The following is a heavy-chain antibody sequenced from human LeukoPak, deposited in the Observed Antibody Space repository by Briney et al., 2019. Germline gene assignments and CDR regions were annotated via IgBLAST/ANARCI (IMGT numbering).Heavy chain of an antibody. V-gene: IGHV3-7*01. CDR1: GLTFSGYW. J-gene: IGHJ4*02. CDR2: IKYDGSEK. CDR3: ARGSGSSKDY. D-gene: IGHD1-26*01. Sequence: PGGSLRLSCAASGLTFSGYWMSWVRQAPGKGLEWVANIKYDGSEKYYVDSVKGRFTISRDNARNSLYLQMNSLRAEDTAVYYCARGSGSSKDYWGQGTLVTVSS.